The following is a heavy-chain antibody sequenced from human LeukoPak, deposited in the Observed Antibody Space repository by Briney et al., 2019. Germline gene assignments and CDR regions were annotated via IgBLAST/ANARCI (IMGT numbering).Heavy chain of an antibody. D-gene: IGHD6-13*01. CDR1: GGSISSSNW. V-gene: IGHV4-4*02. CDR3: VGQYSSSWYRFDY. CDR2: IYHSGST. J-gene: IGHJ4*02. Sequence: SETLSLTCAVSGGSISSSNWWSWVRQPPGKGLEWIGEIYHSGSTNYNPSLKSRVTISVDKSKNQFSLKLSSVTAADTAVYYCVGQYSSSWYRFDYWGQGTLVTVSS.